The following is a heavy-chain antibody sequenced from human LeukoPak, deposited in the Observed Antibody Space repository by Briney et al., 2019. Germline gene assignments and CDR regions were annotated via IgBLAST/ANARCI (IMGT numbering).Heavy chain of an antibody. V-gene: IGHV4-39*01. CDR1: GGSISSSSYY. D-gene: IGHD5-18*01. CDR3: ARHPGGYSYGPFDY. Sequence: SETLSLTCTVSGGSISSSSYYWGWIRQPPGKGLEWIGSIYYTGNIYYNPSLKSRVTVSVDTSKNQLSLKLSSVTAADTAVYYCARHPGGYSYGPFDYWGQGTLVTVSS. J-gene: IGHJ4*02. CDR2: IYYTGNI.